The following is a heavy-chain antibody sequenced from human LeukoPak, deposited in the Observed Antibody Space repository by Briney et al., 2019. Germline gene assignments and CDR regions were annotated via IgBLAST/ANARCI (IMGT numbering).Heavy chain of an antibody. CDR3: AKYDFWSGYYSPGYYYYMDV. CDR2: ISGSGGST. J-gene: IGHJ6*03. V-gene: IGHV3-23*01. Sequence: QPGGSLRLSCAASGFTFSSYAMSWVRQAPGKGLELVSAISGSGGSTYYADSVKGRFTISRDNSKNTLYLQMNSLRAEDTAVYYCAKYDFWSGYYSPGYYYYMDVWGKGTTVTVSS. D-gene: IGHD3-3*01. CDR1: GFTFSSYA.